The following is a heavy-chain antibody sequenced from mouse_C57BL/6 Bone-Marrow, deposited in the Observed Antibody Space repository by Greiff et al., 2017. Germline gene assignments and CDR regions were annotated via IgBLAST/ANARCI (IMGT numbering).Heavy chain of an antibody. CDR2: IDPSDSDT. CDR1: GYTFTSYW. J-gene: IGHJ2*01. V-gene: IGHV1-52*01. D-gene: IGHD1-1*01. Sequence: QVQLQQPGAELVRPGSSVKLSCKASGYTFTSYWMHWVKQRPIQGLEWIGNIDPSDSDTHYNQKFKDKATLTVDKSSSTAYMQLSSLTSEDSAVYYCARYSTVVPFDDWGQGTTLTVSS. CDR3: ARYSTVVPFDD.